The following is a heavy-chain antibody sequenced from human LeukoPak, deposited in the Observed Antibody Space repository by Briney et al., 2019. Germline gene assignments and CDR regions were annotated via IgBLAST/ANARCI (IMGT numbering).Heavy chain of an antibody. CDR1: GFTFSDYY. D-gene: IGHD4-17*01. Sequence: GGSLRLSCAASGFTFSDYYMSRIRQAPGKGLEWVSYISSSGSTIYYADSVKGRFTISRDNAKNSLYLQMNSLRAEDTAVYYCARGFQGYGDNHPSLLQKADYGMDVWGQGTTVTVSS. CDR3: ARGFQGYGDNHPSLLQKADYGMDV. J-gene: IGHJ6*02. V-gene: IGHV3-11*01. CDR2: ISSSGSTI.